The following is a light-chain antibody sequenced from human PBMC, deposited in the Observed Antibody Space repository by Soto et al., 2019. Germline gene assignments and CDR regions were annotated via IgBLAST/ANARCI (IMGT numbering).Light chain of an antibody. V-gene: IGKV3-20*01. J-gene: IGKJ2*01. CDR3: QQYAGSLYT. CDR1: QSIYTK. CDR2: DAS. Sequence: EIVLTQSPGTLSLSHGEGATLSCRARQSIYTKLAWYQKKSGQAPRLLIYDASTRAYGIPDRFSGSGSGTDFSLTISRLEPEDFAVYYCQQYAGSLYTFAQGTKVDI.